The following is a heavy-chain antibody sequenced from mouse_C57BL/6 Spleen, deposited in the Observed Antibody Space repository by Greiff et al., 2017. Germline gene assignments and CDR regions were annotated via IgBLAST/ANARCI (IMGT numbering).Heavy chain of an antibody. D-gene: IGHD1-1*01. CDR3: ARASGSSSHYYAMDY. V-gene: IGHV1-4*01. J-gene: IGHJ4*01. Sequence: QVQLQQSGAELARPGASVKMSCKASGYTFTSYTMHWVKQRPGQGLEWIGYINPSSGYTKYNQKFKDKATLTADKSSSTAYMQLSSLTSEDSAVYYCARASGSSSHYYAMDYWGQGTSVTVSS. CDR1: GYTFTSYT. CDR2: INPSSGYT.